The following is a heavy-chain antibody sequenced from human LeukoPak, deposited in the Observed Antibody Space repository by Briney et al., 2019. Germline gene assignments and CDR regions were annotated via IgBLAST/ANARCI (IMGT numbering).Heavy chain of an antibody. CDR1: AGSFSGYY. J-gene: IGHJ3*02. Sequence: SETLSLTCAVNAGSFSGYYWIWIRQPPGMGLEWIGEIDHTGSTNYNPSLKSRVTISVDTSKNQFSLKLSSVTAADTAVYYCARDHPWDDSSGYSHAFDIWGQGTMVTVSS. CDR3: ARDHPWDDSSGYSHAFDI. V-gene: IGHV4-34*01. CDR2: IDHTGST. D-gene: IGHD3-22*01.